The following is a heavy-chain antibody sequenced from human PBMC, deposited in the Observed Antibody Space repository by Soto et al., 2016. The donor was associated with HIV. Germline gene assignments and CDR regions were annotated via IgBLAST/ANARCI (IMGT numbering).Heavy chain of an antibody. D-gene: IGHD6-19*01. J-gene: IGHJ4*02. V-gene: IGHV3-23*01. CDR3: AKDIGFGSGWSLYYFDY. CDR2: ISGSGGST. Sequence: EVQLLESGGGLVQPGGSLRLSCAASGFTFSSYAMSWVRQAPGKGLEWVSAISGSGGSTYYADSVKGRFTISRDNSKNTLYLQMNSLRAEDTAVYYCAKDIGFGSGWSLYYFDYWGQGTLVTVSS. CDR1: GFTFSSYA.